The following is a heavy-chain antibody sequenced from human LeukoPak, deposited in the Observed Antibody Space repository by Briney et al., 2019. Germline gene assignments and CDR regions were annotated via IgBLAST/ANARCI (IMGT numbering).Heavy chain of an antibody. CDR2: ISGSGGST. CDR1: GFTFSNYA. V-gene: IGHV3-23*01. Sequence: GGSLRLSCAASGFTFSNYAMTWVRQAPGMGLEWVSAISGSGGSTYYADSVKGRFTISRDNSKNTLYLQMNSLRAEDTAVYYCATRGDILTGYPYYFDSWGQGTLVTVSS. CDR3: ATRGDILTGYPYYFDS. J-gene: IGHJ4*02. D-gene: IGHD3-9*01.